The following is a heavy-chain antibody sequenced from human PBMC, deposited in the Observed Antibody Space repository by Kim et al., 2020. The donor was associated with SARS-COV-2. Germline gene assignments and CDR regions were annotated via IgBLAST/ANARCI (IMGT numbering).Heavy chain of an antibody. CDR2: ISGSGGST. J-gene: IGHJ6*03. CDR3: AKASITIFGVVISHYYYCYMDV. D-gene: IGHD3-3*01. V-gene: IGHV3-23*01. Sequence: GGSLRLSCAASGFTFSSYAMSWVRQAPGKGLEWVSAISGSGGSTYYADSVKGRFTISRDNSKNTLYLQMNSLRAEDTAVYYCAKASITIFGVVISHYYYCYMDVWGIGTTVTVSS. CDR1: GFTFSSYA.